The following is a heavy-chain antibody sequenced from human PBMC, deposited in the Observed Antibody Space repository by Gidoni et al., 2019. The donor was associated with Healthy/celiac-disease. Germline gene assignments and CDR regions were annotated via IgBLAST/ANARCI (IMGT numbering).Heavy chain of an antibody. D-gene: IGHD6-19*01. CDR2: ISSSSSYI. J-gene: IGHJ6*02. CDR3: ARAPPYSSGWYMGYYYYGMDV. CDR1: GFTFSSYS. V-gene: IGHV3-21*01. Sequence: EVQLVESGGGLVKPGGSLRLSCAASGFTFSSYSMIWVRQAPGKGLEGVSSISSSSSYIYYADSVKGRFTISRDNAKNSLYLQMNSLRAEDTAVYYCARAPPYSSGWYMGYYYYGMDVWGQGTTVTVSS.